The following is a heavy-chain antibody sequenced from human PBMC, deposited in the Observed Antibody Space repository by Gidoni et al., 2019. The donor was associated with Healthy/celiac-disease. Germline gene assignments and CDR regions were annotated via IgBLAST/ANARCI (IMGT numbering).Heavy chain of an antibody. CDR1: GFTVISNY. J-gene: IGHJ4*02. D-gene: IGHD2-15*01. Sequence: EVQLVESGGGLIQPGGSLRLSCAASGFTVISNYMSWVRQAPGKELEWVSVIYSGGSTYYADSVKGRFTISRDNSKNTLYLQMNSLRAEDTAVYYCARENCSGGSCYSHYFDYWGQGTLVTVSS. CDR3: ARENCSGGSCYSHYFDY. V-gene: IGHV3-53*01. CDR2: IYSGGST.